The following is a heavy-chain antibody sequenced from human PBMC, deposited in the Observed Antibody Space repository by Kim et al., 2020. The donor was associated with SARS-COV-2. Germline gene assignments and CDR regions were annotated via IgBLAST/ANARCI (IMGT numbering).Heavy chain of an antibody. CDR2: ISGNGGNT. CDR3: AKSYIGTFRGFDC. Sequence: GGSLRLSCVVSGFTFSNYVMSWVRQAPGKGLEWVSTISGNGGNTYFGGSVKGRFTISRDNSRNTLYLQMNSLRAEDTAVYYCAKSYIGTFRGFDCWGQGILVTVSS. V-gene: IGHV3-23*01. J-gene: IGHJ4*02. CDR1: GFTFSNYV. D-gene: IGHD3-10*01.